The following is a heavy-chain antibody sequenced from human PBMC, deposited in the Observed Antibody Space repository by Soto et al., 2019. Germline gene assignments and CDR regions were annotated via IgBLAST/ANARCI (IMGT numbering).Heavy chain of an antibody. CDR1: GGTFSSYA. CDR2: IIPIFGNT. J-gene: IGHJ4*02. V-gene: IGHV1-69*05. Sequence: SVKVSCKASGGTFSSYAISWVRQAPGQGLEWMGGIIPIFGNTKYSQKFQGRVTITRDTSASTAYMELSSLRSEDTAVYYCARDLGGWPDYWGQGTLVTVSS. CDR3: ARDLGGWPDY. D-gene: IGHD2-15*01.